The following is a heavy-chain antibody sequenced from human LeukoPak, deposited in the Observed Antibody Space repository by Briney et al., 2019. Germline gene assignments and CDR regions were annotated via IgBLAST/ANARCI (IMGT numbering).Heavy chain of an antibody. Sequence: GGSLRLSCAASGFTFSSYAMSWVRQAPGKGLEWVSAISGSGGSTYYADSVKGRFTISRDNSKNTLYLQMNSLRAEDTAVYYCAKDPDSSGWYLNWFDPWGQGTLVTVSS. CDR1: GFTFSSYA. D-gene: IGHD6-19*01. CDR2: ISGSGGST. CDR3: AKDPDSSGWYLNWFDP. V-gene: IGHV3-23*01. J-gene: IGHJ5*02.